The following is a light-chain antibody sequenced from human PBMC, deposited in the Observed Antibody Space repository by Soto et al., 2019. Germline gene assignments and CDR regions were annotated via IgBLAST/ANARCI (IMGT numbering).Light chain of an antibody. CDR3: HQYHTAPRT. CDR1: QRVLYSSNNKKN. Sequence: DIVMTQSPDSLAVSLGGSSTINCKSSQRVLYSSNNKKNLAWYQQKPGQPPKLLISWASTRESGVPDRFSGSGSGTDFTLTISSLQAEDVAVYYCHQYHTAPRTFGQGTKVEIK. V-gene: IGKV4-1*01. CDR2: WAS. J-gene: IGKJ1*01.